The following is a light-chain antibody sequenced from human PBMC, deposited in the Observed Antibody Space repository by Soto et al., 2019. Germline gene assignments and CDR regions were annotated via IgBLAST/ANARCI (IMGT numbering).Light chain of an antibody. J-gene: IGKJ1*01. Sequence: EMVLTQSPGTLSLSPGERATLSCRASQSVSSSYLAWYQQKPGQAPRLRLYGASSRATGIPDRFSGSGSGTDFTLTISRLEPEDFAVYYCQQYGSSPPWTFGQGTKVEIK. V-gene: IGKV3-20*01. CDR3: QQYGSSPPWT. CDR1: QSVSSSY. CDR2: GAS.